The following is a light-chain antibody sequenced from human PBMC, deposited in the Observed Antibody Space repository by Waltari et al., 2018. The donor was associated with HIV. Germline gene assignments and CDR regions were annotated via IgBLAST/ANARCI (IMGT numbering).Light chain of an antibody. CDR3: SSYTSSSALV. J-gene: IGLJ2*01. CDR2: DVS. Sequence: QSALTQPAPVSASPGQSITISCTGTTSDVGGYNYVSGYQQHPGKAPKLMIYDVSNRPSGVSSRFSGSKSGNTASLTISGLQAEDEADYYCSSYTSSSALVFGGGTKLTVL. V-gene: IGLV2-14*03. CDR1: TSDVGGYNY.